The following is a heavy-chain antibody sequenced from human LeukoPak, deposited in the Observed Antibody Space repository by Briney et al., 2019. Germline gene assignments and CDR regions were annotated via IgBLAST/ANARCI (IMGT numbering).Heavy chain of an antibody. J-gene: IGHJ5*02. CDR1: GYTFTGYY. CDR3: AREGGYSGYGTA. CDR2: INPNSGGT. D-gene: IGHD5-12*01. V-gene: IGHV1-2*02. Sequence: ASVKVSCKASGYTFTGYYMHWVRQAPGHGLEWMGWINPNSGGTNYAQKFQGRVTMTRDTSISTAYMELSRLRSDDTAVYYCAREGGYSGYGTAWGQGTLVTVSS.